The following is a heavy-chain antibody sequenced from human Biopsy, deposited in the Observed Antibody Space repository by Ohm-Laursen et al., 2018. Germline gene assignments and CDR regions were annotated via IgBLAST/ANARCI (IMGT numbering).Heavy chain of an antibody. D-gene: IGHD3-10*01. CDR1: GFTFGDYY. CDR2: ISGSGVTK. Sequence: SLRLSCTASGFTFGDYYMSWIRQAPGKGLEWLSYISGSGVTKMYADSVKGRFTISRDNAKNVLWLQMNSLRVDDTAMYYCVKDIRRYFYGMDVWGQGTTVTVSS. V-gene: IGHV3-11*01. J-gene: IGHJ6*02. CDR3: VKDIRRYFYGMDV.